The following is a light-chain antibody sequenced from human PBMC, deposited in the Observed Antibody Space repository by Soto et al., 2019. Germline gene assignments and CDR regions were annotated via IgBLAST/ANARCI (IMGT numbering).Light chain of an antibody. CDR1: QSVSSY. V-gene: IGKV3-20*01. Sequence: EIVLTQSPGSLSLSPGERATLSCRASQSVSSYLAWYQQKPGQAPRLLIYGASSRATGFPDRFSGSGSGTDYRLTISRLEPEDSALYYCQQSSSPPRTFGQGTKVEIK. CDR3: QQSSSPPRT. CDR2: GAS. J-gene: IGKJ1*01.